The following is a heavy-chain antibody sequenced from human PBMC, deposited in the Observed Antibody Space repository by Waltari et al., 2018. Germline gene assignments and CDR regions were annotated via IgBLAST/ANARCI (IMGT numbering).Heavy chain of an antibody. J-gene: IGHJ4*02. CDR3: GCGGINMVRGVSLAY. CDR1: GCTFSSYT. Sequence: QVQLVQSGAEVKKPGSSVKVSCKASGCTFSSYTISWVRQGPGQGLEWMGRIIPILGIANYAQKFKGRVTITADKSTSTAYMELSSLRSEDTAVYYCGCGGINMVRGVSLAYWGQGTLVTVSS. V-gene: IGHV1-69*02. D-gene: IGHD3-10*01. CDR2: IIPILGIA.